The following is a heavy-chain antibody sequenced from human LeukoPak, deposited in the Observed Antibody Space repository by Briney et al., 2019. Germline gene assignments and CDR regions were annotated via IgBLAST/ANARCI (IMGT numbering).Heavy chain of an antibody. Sequence: GASVEVSCKASGGTFSSYAISWVRQAPGQGLECMGGIIPIFGTANYAQKFQGRVTITADESTSTAYMELSSLRSEDTAVYYCARARGVTTTHFDYWGQGTLVTVSS. D-gene: IGHD4-17*01. CDR3: ARARGVTTTHFDY. J-gene: IGHJ4*02. CDR1: GGTFSSYA. CDR2: IIPIFGTA. V-gene: IGHV1-69*01.